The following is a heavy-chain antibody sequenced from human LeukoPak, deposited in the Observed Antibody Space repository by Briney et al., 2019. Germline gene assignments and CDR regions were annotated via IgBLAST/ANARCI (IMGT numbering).Heavy chain of an antibody. D-gene: IGHD3-9*01. V-gene: IGHV3-30*18. CDR1: GFTFSSYG. J-gene: IGHJ4*02. Sequence: GRSPRLSCAASGFTFSSYGMHWVRQAPGKGLEWVAVISYDGSNKYYADSVKGRFTISRDNSKNTLYLQMNSLRAEDTAVYYCAKEADYDILTGYRPGIDYWGQGALVTVSS. CDR2: ISYDGSNK. CDR3: AKEADYDILTGYRPGIDY.